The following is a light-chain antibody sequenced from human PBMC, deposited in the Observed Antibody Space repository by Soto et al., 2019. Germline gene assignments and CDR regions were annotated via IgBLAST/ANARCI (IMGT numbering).Light chain of an antibody. CDR3: QVWDNSSDRVV. V-gene: IGLV3-21*04. CDR2: DES. J-gene: IGLJ2*01. CDR1: NIGSKS. Sequence: SYELTQPPSVSVAPGKTARITCGGDNIGSKSVHWYQQKPGQAPVLVIYDESDRPSGIPERFSGSNSGDTATLTISRVEAGDEAAYFCQVWDNSSDRVVFGGGTQLTVL.